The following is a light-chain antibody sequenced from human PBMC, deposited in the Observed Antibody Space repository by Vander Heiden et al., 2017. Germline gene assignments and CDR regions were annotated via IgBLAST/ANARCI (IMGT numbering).Light chain of an antibody. CDR3: QSYDSGLRGWV. CDR2: DNT. Sequence: QSVLTQPPSVSGAPGQTVTISCTGSSSNIGTTFDVHWYQHLPGTAPKLLIYDNTNRPSGVPDRFSGSKSGTSASLAITGLQAEDEADYYCQSYDSGLRGWVFGGGTKLTVL. V-gene: IGLV1-40*01. J-gene: IGLJ3*02. CDR1: SSNIGTTFD.